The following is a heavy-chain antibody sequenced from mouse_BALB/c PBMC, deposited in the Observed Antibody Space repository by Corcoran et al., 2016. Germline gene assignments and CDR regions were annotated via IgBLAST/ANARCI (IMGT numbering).Heavy chain of an antibody. CDR3: AREPYAMDY. CDR2: INTYTGEP. CDR1: GYTFTNYG. J-gene: IGHJ4*01. V-gene: IGHV9-3-1*01. Sequence: QIQLVQSGPELKKPGETVKISCKASGYTFTNYGMNWVKQAPGKGLKWMGWINTYTGEPTYADDFKGRFAFSVATSASTAYLQINNLKNEDTATYFCAREPYAMDYWGQGTSVTVSS.